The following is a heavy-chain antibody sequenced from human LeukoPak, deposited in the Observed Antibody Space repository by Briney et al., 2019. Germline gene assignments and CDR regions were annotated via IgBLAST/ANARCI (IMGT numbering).Heavy chain of an antibody. CDR3: ARDALYSGYDIYYYGMDV. D-gene: IGHD5-12*01. J-gene: IGHJ6*02. CDR2: ICYDGSNK. V-gene: IGHV3-33*01. CDR1: GFTFSTHG. Sequence: GGSLRLSCAASGFTFSTHGMHWVRQAPGKGLEWVAVICYDGSNKYCADSVKGRFTISRDNSKNTLYLQMNSLRAEDTAVYYCARDALYSGYDIYYYGMDVWGQGTTVTVSS.